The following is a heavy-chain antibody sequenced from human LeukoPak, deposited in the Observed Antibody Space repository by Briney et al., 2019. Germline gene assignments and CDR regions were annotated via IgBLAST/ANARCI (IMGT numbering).Heavy chain of an antibody. CDR2: ITPMHDTT. J-gene: IGHJ5*02. CDR1: GGIFSRYA. D-gene: IGHD2-2*01. CDR3: AACSSTSLPYNWFDP. Sequence: GSSVKVSCKASGGIFSRYANSWVRQAPGQGLEWMGGITPMHDTTDYAEKFQGRVTITADESTSTVYMDLSSLRSEDTAVYYCAACSSTSLPYNWFDPWGQGSLVTVAS. V-gene: IGHV1-69*01.